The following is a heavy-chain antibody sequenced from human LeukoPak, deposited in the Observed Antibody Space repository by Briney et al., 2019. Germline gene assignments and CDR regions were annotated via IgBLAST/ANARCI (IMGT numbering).Heavy chain of an antibody. Sequence: PGGSLRLSCAASGLTVTDNNFSWVRQAPGKGLEWVSVIFPDGRTYHADSVKGRFTISRDRPKNTLLLQMNSLRADDTALYHCARTNTVYGDFDYWGQGILVTVSS. CDR1: GLTVTDNN. J-gene: IGHJ4*02. CDR3: ARTNTVYGDFDY. D-gene: IGHD2/OR15-2a*01. V-gene: IGHV3-53*01. CDR2: IFPDGRT.